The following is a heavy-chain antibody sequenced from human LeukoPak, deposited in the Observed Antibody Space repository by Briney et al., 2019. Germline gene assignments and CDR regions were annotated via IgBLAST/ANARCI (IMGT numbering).Heavy chain of an antibody. CDR1: GGTFNNYA. CDR2: IIPIFGRA. Sequence: SVKVSFKASGGTFNNYAISWVGQAPGQGVEGMGGIIPIFGRANYAQKFQGRVTITADQSTSTAYTELSSLRSEDPAVYYCARVKAQWLAFDYWGQGTLVTVS. J-gene: IGHJ4*02. CDR3: ARVKAQWLAFDY. V-gene: IGHV1-69*13. D-gene: IGHD6-19*01.